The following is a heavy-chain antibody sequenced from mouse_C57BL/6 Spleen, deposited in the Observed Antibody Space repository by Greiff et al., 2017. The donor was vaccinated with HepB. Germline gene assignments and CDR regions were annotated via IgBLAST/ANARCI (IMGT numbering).Heavy chain of an antibody. D-gene: IGHD2-4*01. CDR3: ARSESYYDLAY. J-gene: IGHJ3*01. CDR2: INPSSGYT. CDR1: GYTFTSYT. Sequence: QVQLQQSGAELARPGASVKMSCKASGYTFTSYTMHWVKQRPGQGLEWIGYINPSSGYTKYNQKFKDKATLTADKSSSTAYMQLSSLTSEDSAVYYCARSESYYDLAYWGQGTLVTVSA. V-gene: IGHV1-4*01.